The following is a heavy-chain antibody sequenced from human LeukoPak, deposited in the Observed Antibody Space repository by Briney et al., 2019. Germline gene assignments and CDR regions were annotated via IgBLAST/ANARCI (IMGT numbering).Heavy chain of an antibody. J-gene: IGHJ4*02. CDR1: GGSVSSGSYY. CDR2: IYYSGST. Sequence: SETLSLTCTVSGGSVSSGSYYWSWTRQPPGKGLEWIGYIYYSGSTNYNPSLKSRVTISGDTSKNQFSLKLSSETAADTAVYYCARVGWYGGLTEFDYWGQGTLVTVSS. CDR3: ARVGWYGGLTEFDY. V-gene: IGHV4-61*01. D-gene: IGHD3-10*01.